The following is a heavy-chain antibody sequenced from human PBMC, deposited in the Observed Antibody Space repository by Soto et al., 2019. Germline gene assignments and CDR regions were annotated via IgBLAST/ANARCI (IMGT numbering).Heavy chain of an antibody. CDR1: GFTFSSYA. CDR2: ISGSGTGT. V-gene: IGHV3-23*01. Sequence: EVQLLESGGGLVQPGGSLRLSCAASGFTFSSYAMSWVRQAPGKGLEWVSTISGSGTGTYYAYSVTGRFTISRDNSKNTLYLQMNSLRDEDTAVYYCAKRGRGAVAFDYWGQGTLVTVSS. D-gene: IGHD6-19*01. J-gene: IGHJ4*02. CDR3: AKRGRGAVAFDY.